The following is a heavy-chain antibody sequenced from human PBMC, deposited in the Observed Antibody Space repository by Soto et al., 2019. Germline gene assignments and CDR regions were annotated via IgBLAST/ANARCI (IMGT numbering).Heavy chain of an antibody. V-gene: IGHV3-7*05. Sequence: EVQLVESGGGLVQPGGSLRLSCAASGFTFSSYWMSWVRQAPGKGLEWVANIKQDGSEKYYVDSVKGRFTISRDNAKNSLYLQMNSLRAEDTAVYYCARDHPCPSTITYYDFCPYYGMDVWGQGTTVTVSS. CDR2: IKQDGSEK. J-gene: IGHJ6*02. CDR3: ARDHPCPSTITYYDFCPYYGMDV. D-gene: IGHD3-3*01. CDR1: GFTFSSYW.